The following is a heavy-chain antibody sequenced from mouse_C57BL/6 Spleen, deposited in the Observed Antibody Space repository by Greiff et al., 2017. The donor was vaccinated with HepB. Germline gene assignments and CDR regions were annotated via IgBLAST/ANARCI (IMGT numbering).Heavy chain of an antibody. CDR1: GYAFSSSW. V-gene: IGHV1-82*01. CDR3: ARFTTVVGGYFDY. D-gene: IGHD1-1*01. J-gene: IGHJ2*01. CDR2: IYPGDGDT. Sequence: VKLQESGPELVKPGASVKISCKASGYAFSSSWMNWVKQRPGKGLEWIGRIYPGDGDTNYNGKFKGKATLTADKSSSTAYMQLSSLTSEDSAVYFCARFTTVVGGYFDYWGQGTTLTVSS.